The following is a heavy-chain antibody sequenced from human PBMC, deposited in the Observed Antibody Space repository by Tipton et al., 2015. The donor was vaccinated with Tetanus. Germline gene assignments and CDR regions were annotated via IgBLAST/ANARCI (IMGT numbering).Heavy chain of an antibody. CDR2: VYYSGST. Sequence: TLSLTCTVSGASVSRSSHYWTWIRQPPGKELEWVGYVYYSGSTNYHPSLKGRLTISVDTSKNQFSLNLRSVITADTAVYYCARDRGGGRVVRLNWFDPWGQGALVTVSS. D-gene: IGHD3-10*01. CDR1: GASVSRSSHY. J-gene: IGHJ5*02. CDR3: ARDRGGGRVVRLNWFDP. V-gene: IGHV4-61*01.